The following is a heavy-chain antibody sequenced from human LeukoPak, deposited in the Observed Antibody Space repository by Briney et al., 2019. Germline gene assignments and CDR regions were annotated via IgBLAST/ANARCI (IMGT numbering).Heavy chain of an antibody. CDR3: ARHQGSNWISPIDY. CDR2: IYDSGNT. D-gene: IGHD1-20*01. V-gene: IGHV4-59*08. CDR1: GGSMSSYY. Sequence: SETLSLTCTVSGGSMSSYYWSWIRQPPGKGLEWIGYIYDSGNTNYNPSLKSRVTISIDTSKNQFSLKLSSVTATDTALYYCARHQGSNWISPIDYWGQGTLVTVSS. J-gene: IGHJ4*02.